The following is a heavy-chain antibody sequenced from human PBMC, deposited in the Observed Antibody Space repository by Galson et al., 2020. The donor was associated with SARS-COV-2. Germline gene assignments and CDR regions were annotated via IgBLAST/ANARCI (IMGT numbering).Heavy chain of an antibody. V-gene: IGHV4-34*01. J-gene: IGHJ6*02. CDR2: INHSGST. D-gene: IGHD2-15*01. CDR1: GGSFSGYY. CDR3: ARGTVVVADNYYFYGMDV. Sequence: SETLSLTCAVYGGSFSGYYWSWIRQPPGKGLEWIGEINHSGSTNYNPSLKSRVTISVDTSKNQFSLKLRSVPAADTAVYYCARGTVVVADNYYFYGMDVWGQGTTVTVSS.